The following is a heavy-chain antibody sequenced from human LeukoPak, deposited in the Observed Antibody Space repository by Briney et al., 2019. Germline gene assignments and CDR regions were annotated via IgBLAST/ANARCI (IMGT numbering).Heavy chain of an antibody. CDR3: ARYLPFSDCSRTSCPWFFDY. Sequence: SETLSLTCTVSGGSISSYYWSWIRQPAGKGLEWIGRIYTSGSTNYNPSLTNRVTISVDTSKNQFSLKLSSVTAADTAVYYGARYLPFSDCSRTSCPWFFDYWGQGTLVTVSS. J-gene: IGHJ4*02. CDR2: IYTSGST. CDR1: GGSISSYY. V-gene: IGHV4-4*07. D-gene: IGHD2-2*01.